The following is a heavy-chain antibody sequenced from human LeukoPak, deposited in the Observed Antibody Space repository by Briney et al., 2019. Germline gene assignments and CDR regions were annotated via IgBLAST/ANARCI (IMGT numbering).Heavy chain of an antibody. CDR3: ARAERLVPNYYDSSGYYYALGY. D-gene: IGHD3-22*01. J-gene: IGHJ4*02. Sequence: GESLKISCKGSGYSFTAYWIGWVRQMPGKGLEWMGIIYPGDSDTKYSPSFQGQVTISADRSISTAYLQWSSLKASDTAMYYCARAERLVPNYYDSSGYYYALGYWGQGTLVTVSP. V-gene: IGHV5-51*01. CDR1: GYSFTAYW. CDR2: IYPGDSDT.